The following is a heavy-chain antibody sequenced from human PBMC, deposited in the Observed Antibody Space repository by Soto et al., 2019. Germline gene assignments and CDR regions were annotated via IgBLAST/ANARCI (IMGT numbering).Heavy chain of an antibody. CDR2: IYHTGVT. D-gene: IGHD2-2*01. CDR1: GASITTYY. Sequence: QVPLQESGPGLVKPSETLSLTCTVSGASITTYYWSWFRQPPGQGLESLGYIYHTGVTNSNPSLRGRLSISIDTAKNQSSRKLSSVNSADTAIYYCARTARVPDFWGPGILVTVSS. J-gene: IGHJ4*02. CDR3: ARTARVPDF. V-gene: IGHV4-59*01.